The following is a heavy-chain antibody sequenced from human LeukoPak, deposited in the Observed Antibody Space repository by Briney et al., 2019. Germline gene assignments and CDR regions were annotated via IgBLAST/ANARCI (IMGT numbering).Heavy chain of an antibody. D-gene: IGHD6-19*01. CDR1: GFTFSSYA. CDR3: ARGARSSGWFGRYYFDY. Sequence: PGGSLRLSCAASGFTFSSYAMSWVRQAPGKGLEWVSAISGSGGSTYYADSVKGRFTISRDNSKNTLYLQMNSLRAEDTAVYYCARGARSSGWFGRYYFDYWGQGTLVTVSS. CDR2: ISGSGGST. V-gene: IGHV3-23*01. J-gene: IGHJ4*02.